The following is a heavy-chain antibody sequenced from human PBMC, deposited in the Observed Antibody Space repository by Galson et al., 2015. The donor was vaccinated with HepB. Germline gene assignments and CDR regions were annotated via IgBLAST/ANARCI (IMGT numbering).Heavy chain of an antibody. D-gene: IGHD3-3*01. Sequence: SLRLSCATSGFSPHDHAIHWVRQPPGKGLEWVSGISWNSGSLGYADSVKGRFTIPRDNGQNVVYLQVNNLRIEDTALYHCVRVGDDFWGGFYDWGQGTRVTVSS. V-gene: IGHV3-9*02. CDR1: GFSPHDHA. J-gene: IGHJ4*02. CDR3: VRVGDDFWGGFYD. CDR2: ISWNSGSL.